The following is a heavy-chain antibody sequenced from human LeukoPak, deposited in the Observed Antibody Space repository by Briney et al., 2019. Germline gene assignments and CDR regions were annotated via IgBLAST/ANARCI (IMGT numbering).Heavy chain of an antibody. D-gene: IGHD2-15*01. Sequence: GGSLRLSCVGSGFTFSSYEMKWVRQAPGKGLEWVSYISSSGNTKYYADSVKGRFTISRDSAKKSLYLEVNSLRAEDTAVYYCARGQYWAIDYWGQGTLVTVSS. V-gene: IGHV3-48*03. CDR2: ISSSGNTK. J-gene: IGHJ4*02. CDR3: ARGQYWAIDY. CDR1: GFTFSSYE.